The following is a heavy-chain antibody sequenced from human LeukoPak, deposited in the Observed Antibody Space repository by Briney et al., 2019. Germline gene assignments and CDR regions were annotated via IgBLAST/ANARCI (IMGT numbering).Heavy chain of an antibody. Sequence: PGGSLRLSCAASGFTFDDYAMHWVRQAPGKGLEWGSGISWNSGSIGYADSVKGRFTISRDNAKNSLYLQMNSLRAEDTALYYCAKAPTATRYSNSWYPEWGQGTLVTVSS. J-gene: IGHJ4*02. D-gene: IGHD6-13*01. CDR2: ISWNSGSI. CDR1: GFTFDDYA. V-gene: IGHV3-9*01. CDR3: AKAPTATRYSNSWYPE.